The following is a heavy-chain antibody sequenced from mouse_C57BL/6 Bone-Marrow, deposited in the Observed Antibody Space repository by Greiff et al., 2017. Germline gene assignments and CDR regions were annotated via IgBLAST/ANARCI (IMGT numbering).Heavy chain of an antibody. D-gene: IGHD1-1*01. J-gene: IGHJ2*01. V-gene: IGHV5-4*01. CDR2: ISDGGSYT. Sequence: EVQGVESGGGLVKPGGSLKLSCAASGFTFSSYAMSWVRQTPEKRLEWVATISDGGSYTYYPDNVKGRYTISRDNAKNNLYQQMSHLKSEDTAMYYCARDGSNSDYWGQGTTLTVSS. CDR1: GFTFSSYA. CDR3: ARDGSNSDY.